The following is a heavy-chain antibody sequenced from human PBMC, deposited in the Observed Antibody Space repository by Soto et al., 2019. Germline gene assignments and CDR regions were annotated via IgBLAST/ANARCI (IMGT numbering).Heavy chain of an antibody. CDR2: IYYSGST. V-gene: IGHV4-59*01. J-gene: IGHJ4*02. CDR1: GGSISSYY. D-gene: IGHD3-3*01. Sequence: SETLSLTCTVSGGSISSYYWSWIRQPPGKGLEWIGYIYYSGSTNYNPSLKSRVTISVDTSKNQFSLKLSSVTAADTAMYYCARGGGTTIFSDLDYWGQGTLVTVSS. CDR3: ARGGGTTIFSDLDY.